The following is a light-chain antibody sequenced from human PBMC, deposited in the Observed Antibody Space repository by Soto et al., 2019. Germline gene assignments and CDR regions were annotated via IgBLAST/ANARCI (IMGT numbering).Light chain of an antibody. J-gene: IGLJ2*01. CDR1: SGHSSYA. CDR2: LNSDGSH. CDR3: QTWGTGIVV. Sequence: QSVLTQSPSASASLGASVKLTCTLSSGHSSYAIAWHQQQPEKGPRYLMKLNSDGSHSKGDGIPDRFSGSSSGAERYLTISRLQSEGEADYFCQTWGTGIVVFGGGTKLTVL. V-gene: IGLV4-69*01.